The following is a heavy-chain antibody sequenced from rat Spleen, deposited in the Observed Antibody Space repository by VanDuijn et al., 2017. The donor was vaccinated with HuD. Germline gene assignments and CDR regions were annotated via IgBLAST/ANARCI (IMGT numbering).Heavy chain of an antibody. CDR3: ARYHKRRYYFDY. D-gene: IGHD1-11*01. V-gene: IGHV5-25*01. CDR1: GFTFSDYY. J-gene: IGHJ2*01. Sequence: EVQLVESDGGLVQPGRSLKLSCAASGFTFSDYYMAWVRQAPTKGLEWVASISTGGGNTYYRDSVKGRFTISRDNAKSTLYLQMDSLRSEDTATYYCARYHKRRYYFDYWGQGVMVTVSS. CDR2: ISTGGGNT.